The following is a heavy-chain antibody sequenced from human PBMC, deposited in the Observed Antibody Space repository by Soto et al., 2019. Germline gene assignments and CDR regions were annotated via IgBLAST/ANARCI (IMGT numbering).Heavy chain of an antibody. CDR2: INPGGGAT. CDR1: GYIFTNYY. D-gene: IGHD1-26*01. Sequence: ASVKVSCKASGYIFTNYYIYWVRQAPGQGLEYVGIINPGGGATDYTQKFQGRVTMTRDTSTSTVYMELRSLRYEDTAVYYCAKGIVGGTILWFDPWGRGTLVTVSS. V-gene: IGHV1-46*01. J-gene: IGHJ5*02. CDR3: AKGIVGGTILWFDP.